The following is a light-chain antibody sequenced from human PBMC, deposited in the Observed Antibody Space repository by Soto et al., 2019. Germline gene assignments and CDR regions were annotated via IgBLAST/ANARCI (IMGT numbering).Light chain of an antibody. V-gene: IGKV3-15*01. Sequence: EKVMTQSPATLSVSPGERATLSCRASQSVGSDLAWYHKNPGQDPRILIYGASTRATGIPARFSGIVSGTDFNLTISRLETEDFAVYECQHLGSSRGTFGQGTKGDIK. CDR1: QSVGSD. J-gene: IGKJ1*01. CDR2: GAS. CDR3: QHLGSSRGT.